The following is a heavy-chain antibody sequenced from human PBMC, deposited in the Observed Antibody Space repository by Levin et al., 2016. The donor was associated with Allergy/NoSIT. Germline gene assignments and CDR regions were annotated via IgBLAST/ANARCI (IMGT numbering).Heavy chain of an antibody. CDR3: AKGSGTLYGGYFDY. Sequence: GGSLRLSCAASGFSFNKYAMSWVRQAPGRGLEWVSSVSGRGSPYYTDSVRGRFTVSRDSSNNTIYLQMNSLRAEDTAVYYCAKGSGTLYGGYFDYWGQGTLVTVSS. V-gene: IGHV3-23*01. J-gene: IGHJ4*02. CDR1: GFSFNKYA. CDR2: VSGRGSP. D-gene: IGHD1-26*01.